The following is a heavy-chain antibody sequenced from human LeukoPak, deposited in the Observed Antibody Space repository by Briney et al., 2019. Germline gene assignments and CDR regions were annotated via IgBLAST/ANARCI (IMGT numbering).Heavy chain of an antibody. D-gene: IGHD3-22*01. J-gene: IGHJ4*02. V-gene: IGHV1-18*01. CDR2: ISAYNGNT. CDR3: ARDYYDSSGYSIDY. CDR1: GYTFTTYG. Sequence: ASVKVSCKASGYTFTTYGINWVRQAPGQGLEWMGWISAYNGNTIYAQKLQGRVTMTTDTSTSTAYMEVRSLRSDDTAVYYCARDYYDSSGYSIDYWGQGTPVTVSS.